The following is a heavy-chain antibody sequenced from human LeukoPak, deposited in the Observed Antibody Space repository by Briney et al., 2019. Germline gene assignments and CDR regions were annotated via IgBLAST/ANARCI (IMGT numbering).Heavy chain of an antibody. CDR3: ARHYCGGDCSTSHPSTSTDA. CDR2: IYTTGST. Sequence: PSETLSLPCTVSGGSISVYYWSWIRQPAGKGLEWLGRIYTTGSTNYNPSLRSRVTISVDTSKNQFSLKLSSVPAADTAVYYCARHYCGGDCSTSHPSTSTDAWGTGTPVSVSS. CDR1: GGSISVYY. D-gene: IGHD2-21*02. V-gene: IGHV4-4*07. J-gene: IGHJ6*04.